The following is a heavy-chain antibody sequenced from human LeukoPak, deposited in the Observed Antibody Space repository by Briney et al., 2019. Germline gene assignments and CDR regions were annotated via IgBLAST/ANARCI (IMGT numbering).Heavy chain of an antibody. CDR3: AKQLGYCSDGSCYFPY. V-gene: IGHV3-23*01. J-gene: IGHJ4*02. CDR1: GFTFSNYW. Sequence: GGSLRLSCAASGFTFSNYWMSWVRQAPGKGLEWVSAISNNGGHTYYADSVQGRFTISRDNSKSTLCLQMNSLRAEDTAVYYCAKQLGYCSDGSCYFPYWGQGTLVTVSS. CDR2: ISNNGGHT. D-gene: IGHD2-15*01.